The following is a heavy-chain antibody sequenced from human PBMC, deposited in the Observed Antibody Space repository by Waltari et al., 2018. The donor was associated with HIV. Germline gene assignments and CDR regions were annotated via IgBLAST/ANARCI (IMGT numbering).Heavy chain of an antibody. CDR2: IIPVFGTP. D-gene: IGHD3-10*01. V-gene: IGHV1-69*12. CDR3: ARFKFVGRRVDHFFDY. CDR1: GDKLTNFG. Sequence: QVQLVQSGSEVKKHGSSVRVSCKTSGDKLTNFGISWVRQAPGQGLEWMGGIIPVFGTPTFGRKFQGRLSIIADESASTAYMELSSLKSDDTAIYFCARFKFVGRRVDHFFDYWGQGSLVTVSS. J-gene: IGHJ4*02.